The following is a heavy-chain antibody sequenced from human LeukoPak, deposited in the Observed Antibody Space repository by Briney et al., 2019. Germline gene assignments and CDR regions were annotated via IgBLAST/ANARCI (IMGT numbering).Heavy chain of an antibody. J-gene: IGHJ4*02. Sequence: PGGSLRLSCAASGFTSTKYAMNWVRQAPGKGLEWVSVLIGSSGSTDYADSVKGRFTMSRDISKSTLFLQMNSLRAEDTAIYYCAKGAYDYIEIAYFDSWGQGTLVTVSS. CDR1: GFTSTKYA. CDR3: AKGAYDYIEIAYFDS. D-gene: IGHD5-12*01. CDR2: LIGSSGST. V-gene: IGHV3-23*01.